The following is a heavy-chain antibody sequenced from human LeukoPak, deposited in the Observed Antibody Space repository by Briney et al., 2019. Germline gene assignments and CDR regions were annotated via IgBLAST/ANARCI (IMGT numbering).Heavy chain of an antibody. V-gene: IGHV1-18*01. CDR2: ISAYNGNT. Sequence: ASVTVSCKASGYTFTSYGISWVRQAPGQGLEWMGWISAYNGNTNYAQTLQGRVTITTDTSTSTAYMELRSLRSDDTAVYYCARAYFGDGYNYYFDYWGQGTLVTVSS. D-gene: IGHD5-24*01. J-gene: IGHJ4*02. CDR1: GYTFTSYG. CDR3: ARAYFGDGYNYYFDY.